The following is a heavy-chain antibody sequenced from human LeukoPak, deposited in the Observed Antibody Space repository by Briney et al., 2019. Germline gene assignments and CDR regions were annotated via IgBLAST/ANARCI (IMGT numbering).Heavy chain of an antibody. Sequence: PSETLSLTCTGSGGSISSYYWGWIRQPAGKGLEWIGRIYTSGSTNYNPSLKSRVTMSVDTSKNQFSLKLSSVTAADPAVYYCARELGATEFDPWGQGTLVTVSS. CDR3: ARELGATEFDP. D-gene: IGHD1-26*01. CDR1: GGSISSYY. CDR2: IYTSGST. V-gene: IGHV4-4*07. J-gene: IGHJ5*02.